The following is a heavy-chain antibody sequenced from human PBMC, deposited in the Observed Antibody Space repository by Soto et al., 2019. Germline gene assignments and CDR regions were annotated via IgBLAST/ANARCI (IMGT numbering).Heavy chain of an antibody. CDR3: ARERTSKGGLDI. V-gene: IGHV3-53*02. J-gene: IGHJ6*02. CDR2: YESGGSI. Sequence: EVQLVETGGGLMQPGGSLRLSCAASGFSVRTNYMSWVRQAPGKGLEWVSVYESGGSIYYADSVKGRFTISRDTSKNTLYLQMHSLTADDTAVYYCARERTSKGGLDIWGQGTTVTVSS. CDR1: GFSVRTNY.